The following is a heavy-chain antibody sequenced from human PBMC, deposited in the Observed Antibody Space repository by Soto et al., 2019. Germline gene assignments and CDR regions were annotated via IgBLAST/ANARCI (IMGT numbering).Heavy chain of an antibody. CDR2: ISYDGSNK. CDR3: ARDGDPNHMITFGGVIVGGMDV. D-gene: IGHD3-16*02. J-gene: IGHJ6*02. V-gene: IGHV3-30-3*01. Sequence: QVQLVESGGGVVQPGRSLRLSCAASGFTFSSYAMHWVRQAPGKGLEWVAVISYDGSNKYYADSVKGRFTISRDNSKNTLYLQMKSLRAEDTAVYYCARDGDPNHMITFGGVIVGGMDVWGRGTTVTVSS. CDR1: GFTFSSYA.